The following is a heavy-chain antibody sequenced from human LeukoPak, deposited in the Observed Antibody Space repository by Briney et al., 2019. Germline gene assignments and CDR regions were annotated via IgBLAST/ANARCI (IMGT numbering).Heavy chain of an antibody. D-gene: IGHD1-26*01. CDR2: ISGSGEIT. J-gene: IGHJ4*02. CDR1: GFTFDDYG. Sequence: GGSLRLSCAASGFTFDDYGMSWVRQAPGKGLEWVSDISGSGEITDYADSVKGRFTISRDNSKNTVYLQMNSLRDEDTAIYYCARGGSGSYFGYWGQGTLVIVSS. CDR3: ARGGSGSYFGY. V-gene: IGHV3-23*01.